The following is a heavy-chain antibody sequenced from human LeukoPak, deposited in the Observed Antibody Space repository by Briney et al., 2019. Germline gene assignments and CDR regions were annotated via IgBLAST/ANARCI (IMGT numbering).Heavy chain of an antibody. V-gene: IGHV4-38-2*01. D-gene: IGHD6-13*01. CDR1: GYSISSGYY. Sequence: SETLSLTCAVSGYSISSGYYWGWIRQPPGKGLEWIGIIYPSGSTYYNPSLKSRVTISVDTSKNQFSLKLSSVTAADTAVYYCASQSASYSSIYYWGQGTLVTVSS. J-gene: IGHJ4*02. CDR2: IYPSGST. CDR3: ASQSASYSSIYY.